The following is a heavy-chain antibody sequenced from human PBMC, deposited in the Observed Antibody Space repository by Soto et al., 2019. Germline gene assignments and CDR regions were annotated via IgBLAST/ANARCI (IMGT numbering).Heavy chain of an antibody. D-gene: IGHD6-19*01. CDR1: GFTFSSYAMH. Sequence: LRLSCAASGFTFSSYAMHWVRQPPGKALEWLARIDWDDDKYYSTSLKTRLTISKDTSKNQVVLTMTNMDPVDTATYYCARISSGDYYYYMDVWGKGTTVTVSS. CDR3: ARISSGDYYYYMDV. V-gene: IGHV2-70*04. J-gene: IGHJ6*03. CDR2: IDWDDDK.